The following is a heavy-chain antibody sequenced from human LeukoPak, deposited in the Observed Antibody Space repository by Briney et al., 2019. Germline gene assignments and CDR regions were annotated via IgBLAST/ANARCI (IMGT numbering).Heavy chain of an antibody. Sequence: GGTLTLTCTASGFMFSSFALNWVRQAPGKGLEWLSAVNGGGGSTYYADSVKGRFTISRDNSRNTLYLQLNSLRAEDTALYFCAKDRPTYGSGSPIDFWGQGTLVTVSS. CDR1: GFMFSSFA. D-gene: IGHD3-10*01. V-gene: IGHV3-23*01. CDR3: AKDRPTYGSGSPIDF. J-gene: IGHJ4*02. CDR2: VNGGGGST.